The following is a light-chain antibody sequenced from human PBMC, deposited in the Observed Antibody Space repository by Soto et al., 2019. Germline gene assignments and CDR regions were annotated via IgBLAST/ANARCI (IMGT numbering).Light chain of an antibody. V-gene: IGKV1-39*01. J-gene: IGKJ3*01. CDR1: QRISAY. CDR3: LQTYSPPLT. CDR2: DVS. Sequence: DIPMTQSPSSLSASVGDRVTITCRASQRISAYLNWYQQKPGEAPKLLIFDVSVLESGVPSRSSGSGSETDFTLSITSLQPDDFATYYCLQTYSPPLTFGPGTTVDFK.